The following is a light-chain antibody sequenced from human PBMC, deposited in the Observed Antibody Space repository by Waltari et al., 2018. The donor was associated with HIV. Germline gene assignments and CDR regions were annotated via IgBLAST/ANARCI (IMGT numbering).Light chain of an antibody. CDR2: SNN. J-gene: IGLJ3*02. V-gene: IGLV1-44*01. Sequence: QSVLTQPPSASGTPGQRVTLSCSGSRPNIGSYTVHWYQQLPGTAPKLLIYSNNPRPSGVPDRFSGSKSGTSASLAISGLQSEDEADYYCAAWDDSLNGWVFGGGTKLTVL. CDR3: AAWDDSLNGWV. CDR1: RPNIGSYT.